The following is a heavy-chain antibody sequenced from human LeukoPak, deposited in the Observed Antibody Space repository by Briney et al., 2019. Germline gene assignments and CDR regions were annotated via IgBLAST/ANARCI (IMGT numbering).Heavy chain of an antibody. CDR2: IYSDGST. CDR1: VCIVSGDL. V-gene: IGHV3-53*01. J-gene: IGHJ4*02. D-gene: IGHD1-26*01. CDR3: ARERGRGRDSPWFDY. Sequence: GGSLRLSCAASVCIVSGDLMSWVRQAPGKGLEWVSVIYSDGSTYYADSVKGRFTISRDNSKNTLDLQMTGLRAEDTAVYYCARERGRGRDSPWFDYWGQGTLVTVSS.